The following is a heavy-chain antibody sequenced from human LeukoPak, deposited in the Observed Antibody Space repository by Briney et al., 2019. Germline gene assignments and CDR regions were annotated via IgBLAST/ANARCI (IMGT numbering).Heavy chain of an antibody. V-gene: IGHV1-69*01. Sequence: ASVKVSCKASGGTFSSYAISWVRQAPGQGLEWMGGISPICGTANYAEKFQGRVTITADESTSTAYMELSSLRSEDTAVYYCARGQYCSSTSCRTQPPYYYYGMDVWGQGTTVTVSS. D-gene: IGHD2-2*01. CDR2: ISPICGTA. CDR3: ARGQYCSSTSCRTQPPYYYYGMDV. CDR1: GGTFSSYA. J-gene: IGHJ6*02.